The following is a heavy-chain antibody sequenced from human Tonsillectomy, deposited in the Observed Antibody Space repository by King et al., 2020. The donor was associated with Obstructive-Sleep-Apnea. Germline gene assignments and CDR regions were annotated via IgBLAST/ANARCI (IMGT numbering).Heavy chain of an antibody. D-gene: IGHD3-22*01. J-gene: IGHJ5*02. CDR3: ARTTSAGSDYDPDWFDP. Sequence: VQLQESGPGLVKPSETLSLTCSVSGGSISSSFWSWIRQPAGKGLEWIGRVYTSGSTSYSPSLKSRVTMSVDRSKNQFSLKLTSVTAADTAVYYCARTTSAGSDYDPDWFDPWGQGTLVIVSS. CDR1: GGSISSSF. V-gene: IGHV4-4*07. CDR2: VYTSGST.